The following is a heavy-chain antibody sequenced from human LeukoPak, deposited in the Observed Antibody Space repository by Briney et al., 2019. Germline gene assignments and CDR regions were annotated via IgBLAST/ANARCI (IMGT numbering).Heavy chain of an antibody. J-gene: IGHJ4*02. D-gene: IGHD3-22*01. Sequence: GGSLRLSCAPTQFTWMHWVRQAPGKGLEWISYISTAGTTVYYADSVKGRFTISRDNAKNSLYLQMNSLRVEDTAVYYCARDSGYHYDKFDCWGQGTLVTVSS. V-gene: IGHV3-48*04. CDR1: QFTW. CDR3: ARDSGYHYDKFDC. CDR2: ISTAGTTV.